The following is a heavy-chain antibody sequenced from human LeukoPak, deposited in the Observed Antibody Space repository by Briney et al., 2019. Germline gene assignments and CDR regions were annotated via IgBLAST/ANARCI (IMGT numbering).Heavy chain of an antibody. CDR2: IYPGDSDT. CDR1: GYSVNSYW. Sequence: PGESLKISCKGSGYSVNSYWIGWVRQMPGKGLEWMGIIYPGDSDTRYSPSFQGQVTISADKSINTAYLQWSSLKASATAMYYCARQRVMGANRGNFDYWGQGTLVTVSS. CDR3: ARQRVMGANRGNFDY. J-gene: IGHJ4*02. D-gene: IGHD1-26*01. V-gene: IGHV5-51*01.